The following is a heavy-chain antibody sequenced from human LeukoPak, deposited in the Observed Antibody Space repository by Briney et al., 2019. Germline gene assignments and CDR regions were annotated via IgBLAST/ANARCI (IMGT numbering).Heavy chain of an antibody. V-gene: IGHV3-21*01. CDR3: ARGPHYDLWSGYYNWGYYYGMDV. CDR1: GFTFSSYS. Sequence: GGSLRLSCAASGFTFSSYSMNWVRQAPGKGLEWVSSISSSSYIYYADSVKGRFTISRDNAKNSLYLQMNSLRAEDTAVYYCARGPHYDLWSGYYNWGYYYGMDVWGQGTTVTVSS. J-gene: IGHJ6*02. CDR2: ISSSSYI. D-gene: IGHD3-3*01.